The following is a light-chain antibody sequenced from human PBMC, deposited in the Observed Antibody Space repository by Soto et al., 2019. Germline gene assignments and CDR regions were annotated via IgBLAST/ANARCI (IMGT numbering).Light chain of an antibody. CDR3: CSYAGSGWV. J-gene: IGLJ3*02. CDR2: EGS. CDR1: SSDVGSYNL. Sequence: SVLTQPASVSGSPGQSITISCTGTSSDVGSYNLVSWYQQHPGKAPKLMIYEGSKRPSGVSNRFSGSKSGNTASLTISGLQAEDEADYYCCSYAGSGWVFGGGTKVTVL. V-gene: IGLV2-23*01.